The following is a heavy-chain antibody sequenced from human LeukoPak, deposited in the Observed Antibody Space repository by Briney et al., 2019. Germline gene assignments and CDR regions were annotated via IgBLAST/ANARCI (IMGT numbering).Heavy chain of an antibody. V-gene: IGHV4-39*01. Sequence: SETLSLTCTVSGGSISSRSYYWGWIRQPPGKGLEWIGSIYYSGSTYYNPSLKSRVTISVDTSKNQFSLKLSSVTAADTAVYYCVSGYSSGWYRNEYFQHWGQGTLVTVSS. CDR3: VSGYSSGWYRNEYFQH. D-gene: IGHD6-19*01. CDR1: GGSISSRSYY. J-gene: IGHJ1*01. CDR2: IYYSGST.